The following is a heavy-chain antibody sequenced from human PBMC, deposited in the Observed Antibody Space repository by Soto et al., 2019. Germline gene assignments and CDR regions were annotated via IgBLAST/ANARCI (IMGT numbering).Heavy chain of an antibody. CDR1: GYRFTNYW. V-gene: IGHV5-10-1*01. CDR2: IDPSDSYT. Sequence: PGESLKISCKGSGYRFTNYWITWVRQMPGKGLEWMGRIDPSDSYTNYSPSFQGHVIISADKSINTAYLQWSSLKASDTAMYYRARLDTGYCSSPRCYTGDHYYTMNVWGQGTTVTVSS. CDR3: ARLDTGYCSSPRCYTGDHYYTMNV. D-gene: IGHD2-2*02. J-gene: IGHJ6*02.